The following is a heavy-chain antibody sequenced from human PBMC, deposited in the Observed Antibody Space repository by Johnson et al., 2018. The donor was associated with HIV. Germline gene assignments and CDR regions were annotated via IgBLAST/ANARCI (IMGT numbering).Heavy chain of an antibody. J-gene: IGHJ3*02. Sequence: VQLVESGGGVVRPGGSLRLSCAASGFTFRSYGMHWVRQAPGKGLEWVAVISYDGSKKYHADSGKGRFTISRDNSKNTLDLQMNTLRAEDTAVYYCVKVQDEWFRALGAFDIWGQGTMVTVSS. D-gene: IGHD3-10*01. CDR3: VKVQDEWFRALGAFDI. CDR2: ISYDGSKK. CDR1: GFTFRSYG. V-gene: IGHV3-30*18.